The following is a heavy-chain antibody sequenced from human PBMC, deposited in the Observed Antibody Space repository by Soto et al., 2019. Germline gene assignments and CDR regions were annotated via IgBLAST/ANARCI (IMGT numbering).Heavy chain of an antibody. CDR1: YGSISVSNVF. V-gene: IGHV4-39*07. CDR2: IDYSSGST. D-gene: IGHD3-3*01. Sequence: SETLSLTCTVSYGSISVSNVFWGWVRQPPGKGLEWIGNIDYSSGSTKYNPSLQSRVTMSLDTSKNQFSLRLTSVTAADTAVYYCARGQRFSDWFDPWGQGTLVTVSS. CDR3: ARGQRFSDWFDP. J-gene: IGHJ5*02.